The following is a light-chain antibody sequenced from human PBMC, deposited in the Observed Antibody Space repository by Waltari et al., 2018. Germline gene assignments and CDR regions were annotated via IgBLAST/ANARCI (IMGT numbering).Light chain of an antibody. CDR3: QQYNSGWS. CDR2: KSS. CDR1: QKIHTW. J-gene: IGKJ1*01. Sequence: DIQMTQSPSALSASIGDRVTISCRASQKIHTWLAWYQVKPGRAPKVLIYKSSDLQIGVTARFSGSGVGTEFTLISNSLQPDYVATYYWQQYNSGWSFGQGTKV. V-gene: IGKV1-5*03.